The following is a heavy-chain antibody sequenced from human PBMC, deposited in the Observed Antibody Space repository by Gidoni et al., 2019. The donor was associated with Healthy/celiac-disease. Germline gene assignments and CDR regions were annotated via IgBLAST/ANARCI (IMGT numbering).Heavy chain of an antibody. CDR1: GFTFSGYW. CDR2: IKQDGSEK. J-gene: IGHJ3*02. CDR3: ARIAVADHDAFDI. Sequence: EVQLVESGGGLVQPGGSLRLSCAASGFTFSGYWMSWVRQAPGKGLEWVANIKQDGSEKYYVDSVKGRFTISRDNAKNSLYLQMNSLRAEDTAVYYCARIAVADHDAFDIWGQGTMVTVSS. D-gene: IGHD6-19*01. V-gene: IGHV3-7*01.